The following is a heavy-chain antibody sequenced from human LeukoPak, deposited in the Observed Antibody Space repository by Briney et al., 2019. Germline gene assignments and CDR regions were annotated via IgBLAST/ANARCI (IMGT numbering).Heavy chain of an antibody. D-gene: IGHD1-1*01. J-gene: IGHJ3*02. V-gene: IGHV3-23*01. Sequence: PGGSLRLSCAASEFTFTNYAMSWVRQAPGKGLEWVSSISESGGSTYYADSGKGRFTISRDNSKNTLYLQMNSLRVEDTAVYYCAKGNAAFDIWGQGTMVTVSS. CDR3: AKGNAAFDI. CDR2: ISESGGST. CDR1: EFTFTNYA.